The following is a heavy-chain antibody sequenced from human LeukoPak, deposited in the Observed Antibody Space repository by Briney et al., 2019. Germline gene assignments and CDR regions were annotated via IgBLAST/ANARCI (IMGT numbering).Heavy chain of an antibody. Sequence: GESLKISCKGSGYSFTSYWIGWVRQMPGKRLEWMGIIYPGDSDARYSPPFQGQVTISADESISTAFLQWSSLKASDTAMYYCARWLGYCSSTSCYQPFDYWGQGTLVTVSS. CDR1: GYSFTSYW. CDR3: ARWLGYCSSTSCYQPFDY. J-gene: IGHJ4*02. CDR2: IYPGDSDA. V-gene: IGHV5-51*01. D-gene: IGHD2-2*01.